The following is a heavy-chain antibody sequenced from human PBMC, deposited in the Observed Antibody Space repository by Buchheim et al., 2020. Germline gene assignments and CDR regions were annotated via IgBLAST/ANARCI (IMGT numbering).Heavy chain of an antibody. CDR1: GGSISGYY. Sequence: QVQLQESGPRLVKPSETLSLTCTVSGGSISGYYWSWIRQPPEKGLEWIGYVSYSGTTVYEPSLERRVPISVDTPNKQFSLKLTSATAADTAVYYCARVRASEWYFFDFWGQGTL. CDR2: VSYSGTT. V-gene: IGHV4-59*01. J-gene: IGHJ4*02. CDR3: ARVRASEWYFFDF. D-gene: IGHD3-3*01.